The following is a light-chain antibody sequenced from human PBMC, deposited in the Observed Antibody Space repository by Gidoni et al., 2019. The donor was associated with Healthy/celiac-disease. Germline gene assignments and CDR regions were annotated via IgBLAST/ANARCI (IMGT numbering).Light chain of an antibody. Sequence: EIVLTQSPGTLSLSPGERATLSCRASQSVSSSYLAWYQQKPGQAPRLLIYGASSRATGIPDRFSGSGSGTDFTLTISRLEPEDFAVYYCQQYGSSPYTFXXXIKLEIK. CDR2: GAS. CDR3: QQYGSSPYT. V-gene: IGKV3-20*01. J-gene: IGKJ2*01. CDR1: QSVSSSY.